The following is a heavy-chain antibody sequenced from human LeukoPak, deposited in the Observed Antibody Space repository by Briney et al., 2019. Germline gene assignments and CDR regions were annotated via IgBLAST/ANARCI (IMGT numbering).Heavy chain of an antibody. V-gene: IGHV3-21*01. CDR3: ARGAVQEPYYYTMDV. Sequence: GGSLRLSCAASGFTFSSYSMNWVRQAPGKGLEWVSSISSSSSYIYYADSARGRFTISRDNAKNSLFLQMNSLRVEDTAMYYCARGAVQEPYYYTMDVWGQGTTVTVSS. CDR2: ISSSSSYI. D-gene: IGHD1-14*01. J-gene: IGHJ6*02. CDR1: GFTFSSYS.